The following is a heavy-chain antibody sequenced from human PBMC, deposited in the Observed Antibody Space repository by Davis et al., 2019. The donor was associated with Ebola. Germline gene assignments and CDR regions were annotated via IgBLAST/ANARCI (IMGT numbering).Heavy chain of an antibody. V-gene: IGHV4-39*07. CDR2: IYSSWST. CDR3: ARRGSAYYYDSSGYYSWYYFDY. D-gene: IGHD3-22*01. Sequence: SETLSLTCTVSGGSISSYYWGWSRQPPGKGLEWIGSIYSSWSTYYNPSLKSRVTISVDTSKNQFSLKLSSVTAADTAVYYCARRGSAYYYDSSGYYSWYYFDYWGQGTLVTVSS. J-gene: IGHJ4*02. CDR1: GGSISSYY.